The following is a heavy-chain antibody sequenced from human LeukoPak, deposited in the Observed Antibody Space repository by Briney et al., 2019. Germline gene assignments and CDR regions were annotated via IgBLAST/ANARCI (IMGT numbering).Heavy chain of an antibody. Sequence: PGGSVRLSCAASGFIVSSNYMTWVRQAPGKGLEWVSVIYTDGKKYYADSVKGRFTISRDSSKNTLYLQMNSLRAEDTAVYYCAREWELQDGFDIWGQGTMVTVSS. CDR3: AREWELQDGFDI. V-gene: IGHV3-53*01. J-gene: IGHJ3*02. CDR1: GFIVSSNY. CDR2: IYTDGKK. D-gene: IGHD1-26*01.